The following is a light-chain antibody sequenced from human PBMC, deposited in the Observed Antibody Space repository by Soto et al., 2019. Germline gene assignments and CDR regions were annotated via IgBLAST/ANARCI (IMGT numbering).Light chain of an antibody. J-gene: IGLJ1*01. CDR1: SSNIGANYD. V-gene: IGLV1-40*01. Sequence: QSVLSQPPSGSGAPGQRITISCTGSSSNIGANYDVHWYRQVPGTAPKLLMSGDNNRPSGVADRFSGSKSGTSASLAITILQAEDEADYYCQSYDSSLNRVFGTGTKLTAL. CDR3: QSYDSSLNRV. CDR2: GDN.